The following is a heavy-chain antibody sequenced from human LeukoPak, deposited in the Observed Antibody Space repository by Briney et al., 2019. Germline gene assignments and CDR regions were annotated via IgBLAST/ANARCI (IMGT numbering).Heavy chain of an antibody. CDR1: GFTFGDYA. Sequence: GRSLRLSCTASGFTFGDYAMSWVRQAPGKGLEWVGFIRSKPYGGTTEYAASVKGRFTISRDDSKNIAYLQMNTLKTEDTAVYYCTRVMGADGYCSGGSCHGYHYCGMDVWGKGTTVTVSS. D-gene: IGHD2-15*01. J-gene: IGHJ6*04. CDR2: IRSKPYGGTT. CDR3: TRVMGADGYCSGGSCHGYHYCGMDV. V-gene: IGHV3-49*04.